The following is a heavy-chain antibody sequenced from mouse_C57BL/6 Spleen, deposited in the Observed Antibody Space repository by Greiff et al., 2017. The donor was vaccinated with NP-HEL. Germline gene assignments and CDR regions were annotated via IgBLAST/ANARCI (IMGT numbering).Heavy chain of an antibody. CDR1: GFTFSDYG. CDR2: ISNLAYSI. Sequence: EVKLVESGGGLVQPGGSLKLSCAASGFTFSDYGMAWVRQAPRKGPEWVAFISNLAYSIYYADTVTGRFPISRENAKNTLYLEMSSLRSEDTAMYYCARQGFYYGYDHWYFDVWGTGTTVTVSS. CDR3: ARQGFYYGYDHWYFDV. J-gene: IGHJ1*03. D-gene: IGHD2-2*01. V-gene: IGHV5-15*01.